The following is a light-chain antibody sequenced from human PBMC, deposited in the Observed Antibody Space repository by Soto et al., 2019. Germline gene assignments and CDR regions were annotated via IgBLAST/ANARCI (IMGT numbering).Light chain of an antibody. V-gene: IGKV1-5*01. J-gene: IGKJ1*01. CDR2: DAS. Sequence: DIQMAQSPSTLSASVGGRVTITCRASQSISSWLAWYQQKPGKAPKLLIYDASSLESGVPSRFSGSGSGTEFTFTISSLQPDDFATYYCQQYNSYPWTFGQGTKVDIK. CDR3: QQYNSYPWT. CDR1: QSISSW.